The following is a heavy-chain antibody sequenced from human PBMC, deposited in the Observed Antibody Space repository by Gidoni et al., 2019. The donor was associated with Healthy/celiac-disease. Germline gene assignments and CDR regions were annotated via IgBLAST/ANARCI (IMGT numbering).Heavy chain of an antibody. J-gene: IGHJ2*01. V-gene: IGHV1-3*01. D-gene: IGHD1-26*01. CDR1: YG. Sequence: YGMHWVRQAPGQRLEWMGWINAGNGNTKYSQKFQGRVTITRDTSASTAYMELSSLRSEDTAVYYCARLLVVGASVYFALWGRGTLVTVSS. CDR3: ARLLVVGASVYFAL. CDR2: INAGNGNT.